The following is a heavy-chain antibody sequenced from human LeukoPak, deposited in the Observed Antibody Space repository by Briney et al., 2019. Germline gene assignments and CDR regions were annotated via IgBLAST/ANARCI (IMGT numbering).Heavy chain of an antibody. CDR2: IYSGGST. CDR3: ASTFYGDSPPY. Sequence: GGSLRLSCAASGFTVSSNYMSWVRQAPGKGLEWVSVIYSGGSTYYADSVKGRFTISRDNSKNTLYLQMNSLRAEDTAVYYCASTFYGDSPPYWGQGIVVTVSS. V-gene: IGHV3-66*01. CDR1: GFTVSSNY. J-gene: IGHJ4*02. D-gene: IGHD4-17*01.